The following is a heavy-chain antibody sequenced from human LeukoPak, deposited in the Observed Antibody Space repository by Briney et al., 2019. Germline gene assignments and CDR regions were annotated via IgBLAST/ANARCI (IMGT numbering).Heavy chain of an antibody. Sequence: SETLSLTCTVSGGSISSYYWSWIRQPPGKGLEWIGYIYYSGSTNYNPSLKSRVTISVDTSKNQFSLKLSSVTAADTAVYYCARHGLGGYYYGMDVWGQGTTVTVSS. CDR1: GGSISSYY. J-gene: IGHJ6*02. CDR2: IYYSGST. D-gene: IGHD2-15*01. CDR3: ARHGLGGYYYGMDV. V-gene: IGHV4-59*08.